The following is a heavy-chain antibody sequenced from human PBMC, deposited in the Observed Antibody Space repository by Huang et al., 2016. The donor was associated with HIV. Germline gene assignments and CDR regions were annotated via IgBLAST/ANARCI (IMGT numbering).Heavy chain of an antibody. Sequence: QVQLVESGAELKKPGASVRVSCKVSGYTVSELSLHWVRQAPEKGLEGVGGFDPEEGETIYAQRLQGRVTMTEDTSTDTAYMELSSLRPEETAVYYCATSTPDVGAGVLRSAFDIWGQGTMVTVSS. D-gene: IGHD2-15*01. CDR1: GYTVSELS. CDR3: ATSTPDVGAGVLRSAFDI. J-gene: IGHJ3*02. CDR2: FDPEEGET. V-gene: IGHV1-24*01.